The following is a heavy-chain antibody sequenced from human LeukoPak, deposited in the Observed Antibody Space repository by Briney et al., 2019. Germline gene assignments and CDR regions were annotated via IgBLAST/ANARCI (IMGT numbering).Heavy chain of an antibody. Sequence: GGSLRLSCAASGFTVSSNYMSWVRQAPGKGLEWVSVIYSGGSTYYADSVKGRFTISRDNSKNTLYLQMNSLRAEDTAVYCCARDNSIAAAGLYYYYYGMDVWGQGTTVTVSS. CDR2: IYSGGST. J-gene: IGHJ6*02. D-gene: IGHD6-13*01. CDR1: GFTVSSNY. CDR3: ARDNSIAAAGLYYYYYGMDV. V-gene: IGHV3-53*01.